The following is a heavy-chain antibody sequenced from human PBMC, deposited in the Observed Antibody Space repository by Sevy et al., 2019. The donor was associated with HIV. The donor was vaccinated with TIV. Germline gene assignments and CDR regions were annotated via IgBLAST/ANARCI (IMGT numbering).Heavy chain of an antibody. CDR2: NYYSGGT. CDR3: ARLNSNHFDY. J-gene: IGHJ4*02. V-gene: IGHV4-39*01. CDR1: GGSISSSSYY. D-gene: IGHD4-4*01. Sequence: SETLSLTCTVSGGSISSSSYYWGWIRQPPGKGLEWIGNNYYSGGTYYNPSLKSRVTISVDTAKNQFSLKLSSVTAADTAVYYCARLNSNHFDYWGQGALVTVSS.